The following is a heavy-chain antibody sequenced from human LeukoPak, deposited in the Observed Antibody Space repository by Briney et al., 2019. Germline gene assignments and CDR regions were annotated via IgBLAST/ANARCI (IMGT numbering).Heavy chain of an antibody. V-gene: IGHV1-46*01. J-gene: IGHJ4*02. D-gene: IGHD5-18*01. CDR3: ARDPSYGYTFDY. Sequence: GGSLRLSCAASGFTFSSYGMHWVRQAPGQGLEWMGIINPSGGSTSYAQKFQGRVTMTRDTSTSTVYVELSSLRSEDTAVYYCARDPSYGYTFDYWGQGTLVTVSS. CDR1: GFTFSSYG. CDR2: INPSGGST.